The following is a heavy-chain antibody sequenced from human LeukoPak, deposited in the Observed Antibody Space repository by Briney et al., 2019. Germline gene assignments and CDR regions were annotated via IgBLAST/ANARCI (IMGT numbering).Heavy chain of an antibody. V-gene: IGHV3-23*01. J-gene: IGHJ4*02. Sequence: GASLRLSCEASGFTFINYGMSWVRQAPGKGLEWVSGISGSGGNTYYAGSVKGRFTISRDDSKNTLYLQMNSLRAEDTAVYYCAKGGWLEYWGQGTLVTVSS. CDR3: AKGGWLEY. D-gene: IGHD5-24*01. CDR2: ISGSGGNT. CDR1: GFTFINYG.